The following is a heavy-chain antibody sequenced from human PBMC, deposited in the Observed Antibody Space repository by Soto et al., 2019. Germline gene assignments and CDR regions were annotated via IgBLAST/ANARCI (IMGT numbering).Heavy chain of an antibody. CDR2: ISYDGSNK. V-gene: IGHV3-30*18. CDR1: GFTFNSYG. Sequence: LRLSCTASGFTFNSYGFNWVRQAPGKGLEWVAVISYDGSNKYYADSVKGRFTISRDNSKNTLYLQMNSLRAEDTAVYYCAKGVVRGVRYYYGMDVWGQGTTVTVSS. D-gene: IGHD3-10*01. CDR3: AKGVVRGVRYYYGMDV. J-gene: IGHJ6*02.